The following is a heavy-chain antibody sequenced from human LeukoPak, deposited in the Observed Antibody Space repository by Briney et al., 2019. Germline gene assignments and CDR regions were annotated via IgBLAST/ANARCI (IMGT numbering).Heavy chain of an antibody. J-gene: IGHJ4*02. D-gene: IGHD1-1*01. Sequence: SAGSLRLSCAASGFTFSSYSMNWVRQAPGKGLEWVSSISSSSGYIYYADSVKGRITISRDNAKNSLYLQMNSLRAEDTAVYYCARGVQLANFDYWGQGTVVTVSS. CDR2: ISSSSGYI. V-gene: IGHV3-21*01. CDR3: ARGVQLANFDY. CDR1: GFTFSSYS.